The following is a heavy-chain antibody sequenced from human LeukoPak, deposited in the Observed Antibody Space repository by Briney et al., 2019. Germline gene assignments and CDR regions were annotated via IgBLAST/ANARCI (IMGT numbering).Heavy chain of an antibody. CDR2: INHSGST. CDR3: ARRMVRYYGSGNNFDY. Sequence: SETLSLTCAVYGGSFSGYYWSWIRQPPGKGLEWIGEINHSGSTNYNPSLKSRVTISVDTSKNQFSLKLSSVTAADTAVYYCARRMVRYYGSGNNFDYWGQGTLVTVSS. D-gene: IGHD3-10*01. J-gene: IGHJ4*02. V-gene: IGHV4-34*01. CDR1: GGSFSGYY.